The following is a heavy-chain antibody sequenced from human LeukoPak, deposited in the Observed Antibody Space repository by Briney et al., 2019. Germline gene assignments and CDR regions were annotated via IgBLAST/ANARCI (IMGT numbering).Heavy chain of an antibody. D-gene: IGHD2-15*01. CDR3: ASEYCSGGNCYFDY. J-gene: IGHJ4*02. CDR1: EYSFSTYW. CDR2: IFPGDSDT. Sequence: GESLKISCKGSEYSFSTYWIGWVRQMPGQGLEWMGIIFPGDSDTRYSPSFQGQVTISADKSISTAYLQWSSLKASDTAIYYCASEYCSGGNCYFDYWGQGTLVTVSS. V-gene: IGHV5-51*01.